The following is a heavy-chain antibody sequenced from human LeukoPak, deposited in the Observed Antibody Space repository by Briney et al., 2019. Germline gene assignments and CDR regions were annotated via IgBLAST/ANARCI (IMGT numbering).Heavy chain of an antibody. Sequence: PGGSLRLSCAASGFTFSSYAMSWVRQAPGKGLEWVSAISGSGGSTYYADSVKGRFTISRDNSKNTLYLQMNSLRAEDTAVYYCAKDGSVYNYYDSSGPDYWGQGTLVTVSS. CDR1: GFTFSSYA. D-gene: IGHD3-22*01. CDR2: ISGSGGST. CDR3: AKDGSVYNYYDSSGPDY. V-gene: IGHV3-23*01. J-gene: IGHJ4*02.